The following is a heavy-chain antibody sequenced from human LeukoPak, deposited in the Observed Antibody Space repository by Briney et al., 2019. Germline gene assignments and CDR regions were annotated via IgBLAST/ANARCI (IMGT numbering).Heavy chain of an antibody. D-gene: IGHD2-2*01. V-gene: IGHV3-30*02. Sequence: PGGSLRLSCAASGFTFSSYGMHWVRQAPGKGLEWVAFIRYDGSNKYYADSVKGRFTISRDNSKNTLYLQMNSLRAGDTAVYYCIVEPAAMWGRYGMDVWGQGTTVTVSS. CDR2: IRYDGSNK. J-gene: IGHJ6*02. CDR1: GFTFSSYG. CDR3: IVEPAAMWGRYGMDV.